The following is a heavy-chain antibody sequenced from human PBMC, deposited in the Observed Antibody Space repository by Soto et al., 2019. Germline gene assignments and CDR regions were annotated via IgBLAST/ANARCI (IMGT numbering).Heavy chain of an antibody. J-gene: IGHJ4*02. CDR2: INFNTGFT. CDR1: EYTFVGYY. Sequence: ASVKVSCKASEYTFVGYYLHWVRQARGQGLEWMGCINFNTGFTRYAQKFQGRVTMTRDTSITTVYMDLSRLRSDDTAVYYCAREGDGSRKYQSSFFDFWGQGTLVTVSS. D-gene: IGHD3-10*01. V-gene: IGHV1-2*02. CDR3: AREGDGSRKYQSSFFDF.